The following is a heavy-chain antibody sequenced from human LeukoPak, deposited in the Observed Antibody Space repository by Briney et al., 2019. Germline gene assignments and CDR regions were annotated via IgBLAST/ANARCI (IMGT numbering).Heavy chain of an antibody. D-gene: IGHD1-26*01. J-gene: IGHJ4*02. CDR2: ISGDETDK. Sequence: GGSLRLSCAASGFTFNSYMGWVRQAPGKGLGYVAIISGDETDKKYLDSVKGRFTISRDNAKNLVYLQMNSLRAEDTAFYYCVRGDGHGWSDGSHWGQGTLVTVSS. CDR3: VRGDGHGWSDGSH. CDR1: GFTFNSY. V-gene: IGHV3-7*01.